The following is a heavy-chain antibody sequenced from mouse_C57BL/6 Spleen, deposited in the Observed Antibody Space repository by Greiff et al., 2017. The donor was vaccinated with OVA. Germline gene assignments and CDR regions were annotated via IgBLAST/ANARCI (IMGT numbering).Heavy chain of an antibody. V-gene: IGHV1-52*01. CDR3: AREDYGSSYSAMDY. CDR1: GYTFTSYW. J-gene: IGHJ4*01. CDR2: IDPSDSET. D-gene: IGHD1-1*01. Sequence: QVQLQQPGAELVRPGSSVKLSCKASGYTFTSYWMHWVKQRPIQGLEWIGNIDPSDSETHYNQKFKDKATLTVDKSSSTAYMQLSSLTSEDSAVYYCAREDYGSSYSAMDYWGQGTSVTVSS.